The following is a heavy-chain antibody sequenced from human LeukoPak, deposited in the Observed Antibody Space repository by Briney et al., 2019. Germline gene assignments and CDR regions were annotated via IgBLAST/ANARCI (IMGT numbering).Heavy chain of an antibody. D-gene: IGHD5-18*01. CDR2: INPNSGGT. V-gene: IGHV1-2*02. Sequence: ASVKVSCKASGYTFTGYYMHWVRQAPGQGLEWMGWINPNSGGTNYAQKFQGRVTMTRDTSISTAYMELSRLRSDDTAVYYCARGGYSYGDYYYGMDVWGQGTTVTVSS. CDR1: GYTFTGYY. CDR3: ARGGYSYGDYYYGMDV. J-gene: IGHJ6*02.